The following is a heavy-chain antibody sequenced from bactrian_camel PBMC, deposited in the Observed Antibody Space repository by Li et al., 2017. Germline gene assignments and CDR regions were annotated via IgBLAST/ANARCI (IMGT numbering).Heavy chain of an antibody. J-gene: IGHJ6*01. CDR2: IYLGGGSI. CDR3: AARRWQCTVVPSDFDY. V-gene: IGHV3S1*01. CDR1: EYTYTTGC. D-gene: IGHD2*01. Sequence: HVQLVESGGGSVQAGGSLRLSCVTAEYTYTTGCMGWFRQVPGKEREGFASIYLGGGSIYYDDSLKGRFTISRDNAKNTVFLQMNQLQPNDTAMYYCAARRWQCTVVPSDFDYWGQGTQVTVS.